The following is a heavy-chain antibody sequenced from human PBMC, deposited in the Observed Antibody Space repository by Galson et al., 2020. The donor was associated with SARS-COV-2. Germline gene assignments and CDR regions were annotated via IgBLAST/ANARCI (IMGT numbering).Heavy chain of an antibody. CDR2: IRSKTYSYAT. Sequence: GGSLRLSCAASGFTFSGSAIHWVRQASGKGLEWVGRIRSKTYSYATVYSVSVKGRFTFSRDDSKNTAYLQMNSLTSEDTAVYYCTSRVDYSSGLHYWGQGTLVTVSS. V-gene: IGHV3-73*01. D-gene: IGHD6-19*01. CDR3: TSRVDYSSGLHY. CDR1: GFTFSGSA. J-gene: IGHJ4*02.